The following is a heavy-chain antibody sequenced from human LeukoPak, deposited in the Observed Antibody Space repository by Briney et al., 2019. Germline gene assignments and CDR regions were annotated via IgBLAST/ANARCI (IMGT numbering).Heavy chain of an antibody. Sequence: PGGSLRLSCAASGFTFNDFAMTWVRQAPGKGLEWVSTIADAGTYYADSVKGRFIISRDNSKNMLYLQLSSLRADDTAMYYCARNLGPFDMRSHGTMVTVSS. CDR2: IADAGT. V-gene: IGHV3-23*01. CDR3: ARNLGPFDM. D-gene: IGHD3-16*01. CDR1: GFTFNDFA. J-gene: IGHJ3*02.